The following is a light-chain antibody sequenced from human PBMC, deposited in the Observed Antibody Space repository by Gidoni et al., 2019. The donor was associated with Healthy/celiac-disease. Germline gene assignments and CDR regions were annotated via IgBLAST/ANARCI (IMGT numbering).Light chain of an antibody. Sequence: DIQMTQSPSSLSASVGDRVTITCRASQSISSYFNWYQQKPGKAPKLLIYAASSLQSGVPSRFSGSGSGTDFTLTISSLQPEDFATYYCQQSYSTSWTFXXXTKVEIK. CDR3: QQSYSTSWT. CDR1: QSISSY. CDR2: AAS. V-gene: IGKV1-39*01. J-gene: IGKJ1*01.